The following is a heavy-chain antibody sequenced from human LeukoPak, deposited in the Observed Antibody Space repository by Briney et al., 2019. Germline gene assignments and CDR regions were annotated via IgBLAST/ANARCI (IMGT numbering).Heavy chain of an antibody. CDR3: ARAWYSSSSGYFDY. Sequence: SETLSLTCTVSGGSISSSSYYWGWIRQPPGKGPEWIGSINYSGSTYYNPSLKSRVTISVDTSKNQFSLKLSSVTAADTAVYYCARAWYSSSSGYFDYWGQGTLVTVSS. J-gene: IGHJ4*02. CDR1: GGSISSSSYY. V-gene: IGHV4-39*01. CDR2: INYSGST. D-gene: IGHD6-6*01.